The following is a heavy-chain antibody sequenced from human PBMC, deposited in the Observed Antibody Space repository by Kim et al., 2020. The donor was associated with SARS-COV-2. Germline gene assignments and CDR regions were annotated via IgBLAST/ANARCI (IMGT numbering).Heavy chain of an antibody. Sequence: SETLSLTCTVSGYSISSGYYWGWIRQPPGKGLEWIGSIYHSGSTYYNPSLKSRVTISVDTSKNQFSLKLSSVTAADTAVYYCASGPFGWAEYFQHWGQGT. D-gene: IGHD3-16*01. J-gene: IGHJ1*01. CDR3: ASGPFGWAEYFQH. CDR1: GYSISSGYY. V-gene: IGHV4-38-2*02. CDR2: IYHSGST.